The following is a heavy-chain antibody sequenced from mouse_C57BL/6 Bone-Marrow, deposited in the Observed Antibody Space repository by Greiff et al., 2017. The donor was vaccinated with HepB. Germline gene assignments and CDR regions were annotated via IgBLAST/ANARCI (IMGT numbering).Heavy chain of an antibody. CDR3: FLTTVGAHYVDY. Sequence: EVQLQQSGAELVRPGASVKLSCTASGFNIKDDYMHWVKQRPGQGLEWIGWIYPENGDTEYDSKFPGKATITADTSSNTAYLQLSSLTSEDTAVYYCFLTTVGAHYVDYGGQGTTLTVSS. J-gene: IGHJ2*01. CDR1: GFNIKDDY. V-gene: IGHV14-4*01. CDR2: IYPENGDT. D-gene: IGHD1-1*01.